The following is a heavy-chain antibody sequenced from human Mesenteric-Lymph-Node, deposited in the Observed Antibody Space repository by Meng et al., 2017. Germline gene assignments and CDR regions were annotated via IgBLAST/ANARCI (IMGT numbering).Heavy chain of an antibody. CDR1: GGSISSGGYY. CDR2: IYYSGST. V-gene: IGHV4-31*03. Sequence: SETLSLTCTVSGGSISSGGYYWSWIRQPPGKGLEWIGYIYYSGSTYYNPSLKSRVTISVDTSKNQFSLKLSSVTAADTAVYYCARVLFMVRGVSAFDIWGQGTMVTVSS. D-gene: IGHD3-10*01. CDR3: ARVLFMVRGVSAFDI. J-gene: IGHJ3*02.